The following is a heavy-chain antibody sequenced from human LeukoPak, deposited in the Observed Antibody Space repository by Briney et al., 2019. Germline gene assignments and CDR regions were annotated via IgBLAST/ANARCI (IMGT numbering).Heavy chain of an antibody. D-gene: IGHD1-26*01. CDR2: ISWNSGSI. V-gene: IGHV3-9*03. Sequence: GGSLRLSCAASGFTFDDYAMHWVRQAPGKGLEWVSGISWNSGSIGYADSVKGRFTISRDNAKNSLYLQMNSLRAEDMALYYCAKGRVGATLDAFDIWGQGTMVTVSS. J-gene: IGHJ3*02. CDR1: GFTFDDYA. CDR3: AKGRVGATLDAFDI.